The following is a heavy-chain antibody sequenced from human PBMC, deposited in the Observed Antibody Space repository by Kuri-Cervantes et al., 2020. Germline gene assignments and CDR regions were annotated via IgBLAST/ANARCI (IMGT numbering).Heavy chain of an antibody. CDR3: AKDKPYYH. CDR2: ISGSGSST. J-gene: IGHJ5*02. CDR1: GFSFDTYA. V-gene: IGHV3-23*01. Sequence: GESLKISCTMSGFSFDTYAMSWIRQAPGQGLEWVSSISGSGSSTYYADSMSGRLTISRDNSKNTLYLQMNSLRAEDTAVYYCAKDKPYYHWGQGTLVTVSS. D-gene: IGHD3-10*01.